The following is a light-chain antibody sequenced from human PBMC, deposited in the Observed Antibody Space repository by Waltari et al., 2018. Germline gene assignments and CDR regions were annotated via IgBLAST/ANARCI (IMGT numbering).Light chain of an antibody. Sequence: QSGLTQPPSASGTPGQRVTLSCSGSSPNIGSSIVCWYQHPPGTAPKLLIYRNDQRPSGVPDRFSGSRSGTSASLAISGLRSEDEADYYCAAWDDSLTVRFGGGTKLTVL. CDR1: SPNIGSSI. V-gene: IGLV1-47*01. J-gene: IGLJ3*02. CDR3: AAWDDSLTVR. CDR2: RND.